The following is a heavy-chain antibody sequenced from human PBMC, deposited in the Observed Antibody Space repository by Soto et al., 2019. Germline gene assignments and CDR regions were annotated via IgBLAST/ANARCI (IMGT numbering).Heavy chain of an antibody. CDR1: GYTFSAYS. Sequence: ASVKVSCKASGYTFSAYSLDWVRQAPGRGLEWMGRINPNSGATTYAPKFQGRVSMTRDTSLNTAYLEMLSLSSDDTAVYYCASLCVQLWQPTPESGDYCGQGILVTVSS. CDR3: ASLCVQLWQPTPESGDY. V-gene: IGHV1-2*06. D-gene: IGHD1-26*01. CDR2: INPNSGAT. J-gene: IGHJ4*02.